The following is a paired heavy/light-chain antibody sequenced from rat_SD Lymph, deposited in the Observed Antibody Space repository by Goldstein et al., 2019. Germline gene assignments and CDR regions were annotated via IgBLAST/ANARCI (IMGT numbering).Light chain of an antibody. V-gene: IGKV4S5*01. CDR1: SSVSY. J-gene: IGKJ2-2*01. Sequence: EIVLTQSPTTMAASPGEKVTLTCRASSSVSYMHWYQQRSGTSPKLWIYETSKLASGVPNRFSGSGSGTSYSLTINSMETEDAATYYCQQGSSYPDTFGAGTKLELK. CDR3: QQGSSYPDT. CDR2: ETS.
Heavy chain of an antibody. Sequence: EIQLQESGPGLVKPSQSLSLTCSVTGYTITSGYDWSWIRKFPGNKMEWMGYISYSGSTNYNPSLKSRISITRDTSKNQFFLQLNSVTTEDTATYYCARSPRRYYDGSIFAYWGQGTLVTVSS. CDR1: GYTITSGY. D-gene: IGHD1-12*03. V-gene: IGHV3-4*01. J-gene: IGHJ3*01. CDR2: ISYSGST. CDR3: ARSPRRYYDGSIFAY.